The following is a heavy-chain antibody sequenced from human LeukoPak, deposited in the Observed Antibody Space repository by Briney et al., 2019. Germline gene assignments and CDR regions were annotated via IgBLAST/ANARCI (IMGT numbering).Heavy chain of an antibody. CDR1: GGSISSSSYY. Sequence: SETLSLTCTVSGGSISSSSYYWGWIRQPPGKGLEWIGSIYYSGSTYYNPSLKSRVTISVDTSKNQFSLKLSSVTAADTAVYHCARDRRRELEPFDYWGQGTLVTVSS. D-gene: IGHD1-1*01. CDR2: IYYSGST. CDR3: ARDRRRELEPFDY. V-gene: IGHV4-39*07. J-gene: IGHJ4*02.